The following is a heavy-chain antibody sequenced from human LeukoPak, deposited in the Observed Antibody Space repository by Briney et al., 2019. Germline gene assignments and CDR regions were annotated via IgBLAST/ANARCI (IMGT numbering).Heavy chain of an antibody. CDR2: ISGSGGST. CDR1: GFTVSSNY. J-gene: IGHJ4*02. D-gene: IGHD3-10*01. CDR3: AKGDGSGSYYIGRTPQPTDY. V-gene: IGHV3-23*01. Sequence: PGGSLRLSCAASGFTVSSNYMSWVRQAPGKGLEWVSAISGSGGSTYYADSVKGRFTISRDNSKNTLHLQMNSLRAEDTAVYYCAKGDGSGSYYIGRTPQPTDYWGQGTLVTVSS.